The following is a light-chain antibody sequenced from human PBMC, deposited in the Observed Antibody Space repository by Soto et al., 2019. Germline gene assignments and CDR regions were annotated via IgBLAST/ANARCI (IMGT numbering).Light chain of an antibody. CDR1: QGINNY. V-gene: IGKV4-1*01. Sequence: DIQMTQSPSSLSASVGDRVTITCRASQGINNYLAWYQQKSGQPPKLLIYWASTRGSGVPDRFSGSGSGADFTLSIGNLQAEDVAVYYCQQYYTTPQTFGQGTKVEIK. CDR3: QQYYTTPQT. J-gene: IGKJ1*01. CDR2: WAS.